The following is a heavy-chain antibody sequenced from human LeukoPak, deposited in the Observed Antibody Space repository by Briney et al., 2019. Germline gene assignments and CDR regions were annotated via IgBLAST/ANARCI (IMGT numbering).Heavy chain of an antibody. J-gene: IGHJ5*02. Sequence: SVKVSCKASGGTFSSYAISWVRQAPGQGLEWMGGIIPIFGTANYAQKFQGRVTITTDESTSTAYMELSSLRSEDTAVYYCAREAGQLQPINWFDPWGQGTLVTVSS. D-gene: IGHD1-1*01. CDR2: IIPIFGTA. V-gene: IGHV1-69*05. CDR1: GGTFSSYA. CDR3: AREAGQLQPINWFDP.